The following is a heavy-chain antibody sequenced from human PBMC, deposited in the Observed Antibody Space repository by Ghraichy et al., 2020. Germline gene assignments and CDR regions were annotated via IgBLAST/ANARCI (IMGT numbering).Heavy chain of an antibody. D-gene: IGHD3-16*01. Sequence: GGSLRLSCAVSKTTLGNYDMHWVRRAPGKGLEWLASILNDGGKVYYAGSVKGRFTISRDNSKSTLYLQLNSLRGEDTAVYYCARQIRDLGYHHFYGLDVWGQGTTVTVSS. CDR2: ILNDGGKV. J-gene: IGHJ6*02. CDR3: ARQIRDLGYHHFYGLDV. CDR1: KTTLGNYD. V-gene: IGHV3-30*03.